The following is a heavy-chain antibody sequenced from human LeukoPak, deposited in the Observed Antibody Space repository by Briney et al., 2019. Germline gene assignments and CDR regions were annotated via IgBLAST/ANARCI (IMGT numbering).Heavy chain of an antibody. D-gene: IGHD7-27*01. CDR3: GRGHWGLDY. CDR1: GFTFSTYS. J-gene: IGHJ4*02. V-gene: IGHV3-48*04. Sequence: GGSLRLSCAASGFTFSTYSMNWVRQAPGKGPEWVSYISSSSTTIYYADSVKGRFTISRDNAKNSLYLQMNSLRAEDTAVYYCGRGHWGLDYWGQGALVTVSS. CDR2: ISSSSTTI.